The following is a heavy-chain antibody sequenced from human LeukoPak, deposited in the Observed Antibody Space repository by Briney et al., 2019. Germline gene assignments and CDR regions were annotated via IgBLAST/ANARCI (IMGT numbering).Heavy chain of an antibody. D-gene: IGHD4-17*01. CDR2: VAGSGST. Sequence: SETLSLTCFVSGGSLNYYYWSWIRQPAGRGLEWIGRVAGSGSTNYNPPLRSRATMSVDKTKNQFSLTLTAVTAADTAVYYCVREGRTGDYEGYWGPGTLVTVSS. CDR1: GGSLNYYY. J-gene: IGHJ4*02. V-gene: IGHV4-4*07. CDR3: VREGRTGDYEGY.